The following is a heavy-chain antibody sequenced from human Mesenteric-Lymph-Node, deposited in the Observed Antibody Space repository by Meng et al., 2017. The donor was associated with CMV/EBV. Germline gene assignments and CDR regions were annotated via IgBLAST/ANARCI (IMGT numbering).Heavy chain of an antibody. Sequence: SETLSLTCTVSGYSISSGYYWGWIRQPPGKGLEWIGSIYHSGSTYYNPSLKSRVTISGDTSNNQFSLNLSLVTAADTAVYYCARASTGYDIWGQGTMVTVSS. CDR2: IYHSGST. CDR3: ARASTGYDI. J-gene: IGHJ3*02. CDR1: GYSISSGYY. V-gene: IGHV4-38-2*02. D-gene: IGHD6-25*01.